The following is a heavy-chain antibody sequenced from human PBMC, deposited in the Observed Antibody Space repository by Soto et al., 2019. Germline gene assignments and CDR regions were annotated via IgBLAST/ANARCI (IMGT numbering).Heavy chain of an antibody. CDR1: GFTFSSYA. CDR2: ISYDGSNK. D-gene: IGHD6-19*01. CDR3: ARGPVAGNSYYFDY. J-gene: IGHJ4*02. Sequence: ESGGGVVQPGRSLRLSCAASGFTFSSYAMHWVRQAPGKGLEWVAVISYDGSNKYYADSVKGRFTISRDNSKNTLYLQMNSLRAEDTAVYYCARGPVAGNSYYFDYWGQGTLVTVSS. V-gene: IGHV3-30-3*01.